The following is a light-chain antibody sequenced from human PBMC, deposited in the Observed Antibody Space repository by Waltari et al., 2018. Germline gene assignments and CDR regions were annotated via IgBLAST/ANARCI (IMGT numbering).Light chain of an antibody. CDR1: QSLLHNDGKSY. V-gene: IGKV2-29*02. J-gene: IGKJ4*01. CDR2: EIS. Sequence: EIMLTQTPLSLSVTPGQPASISCKSNQSLLHNDGKSYLYWYLQRPGQSPQLIIPEISSRFSGVPDRFSGGGSGADFTLRISRVEADDVGVYYCMQGIHRLTFGGGTKVEI. CDR3: MQGIHRLT.